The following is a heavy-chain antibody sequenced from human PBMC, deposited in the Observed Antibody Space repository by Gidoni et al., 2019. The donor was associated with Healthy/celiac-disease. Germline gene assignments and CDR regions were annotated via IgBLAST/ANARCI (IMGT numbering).Heavy chain of an antibody. J-gene: IGHJ3*02. CDR3: AKVGYDPWGALDAFDI. V-gene: IGHV3-9*01. Sequence: EVQLVESGGGLVQPGRSLRLSCAASGFTFDDYAMHWVRQAPGKGLEWVSGISWNSGSIGYADSVKGRFTISRDNAKNSLYLQMNSLRAEDTALYYCAKVGYDPWGALDAFDIWGQGTMVTVSS. CDR2: ISWNSGSI. CDR1: GFTFDDYA. D-gene: IGHD3-16*01.